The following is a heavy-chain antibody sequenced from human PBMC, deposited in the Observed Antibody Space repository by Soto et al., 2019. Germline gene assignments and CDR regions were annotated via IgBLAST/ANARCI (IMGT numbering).Heavy chain of an antibody. J-gene: IGHJ5*02. D-gene: IGHD2-15*01. Sequence: QVQLVQSGAEVKKPGASVKVSCKASGYTFTSYGISWVRQAPGQGLEWMGWISAYNGNTNYAQKLQGRVTMTTDTSTSKAYMELRSLRSDDTAVYYCARDENIVVVVAATLRRFDPWGQGTLVTVSS. CDR2: ISAYNGNT. CDR3: ARDENIVVVVAATLRRFDP. V-gene: IGHV1-18*01. CDR1: GYTFTSYG.